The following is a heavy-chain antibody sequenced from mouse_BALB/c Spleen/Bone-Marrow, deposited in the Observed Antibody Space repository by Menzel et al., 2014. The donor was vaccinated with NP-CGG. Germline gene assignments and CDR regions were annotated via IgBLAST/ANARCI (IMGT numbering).Heavy chain of an antibody. J-gene: IGHJ4*01. Sequence: QVQLKQSGAELVRPGTSVKVSCKASGYAFTNYLIEWVKQRPGQGLEWIGVINPGSGGTNYNGKFKGKATLTADKSSSTAYMQLSSLTSDDSAVYFCARSGYYGSNYAMDYWGQGTSVTVSS. CDR2: INPGSGGT. D-gene: IGHD1-1*01. V-gene: IGHV1-54*01. CDR1: GYAFTNYL. CDR3: ARSGYYGSNYAMDY.